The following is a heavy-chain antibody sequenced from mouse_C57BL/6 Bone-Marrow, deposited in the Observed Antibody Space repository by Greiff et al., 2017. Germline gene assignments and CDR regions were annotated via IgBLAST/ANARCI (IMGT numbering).Heavy chain of an antibody. V-gene: IGHV1-47*01. Sequence: VKLVESGAELVKPGASVKMSCKASGYTFTTYPIEWMKQNHGKSLEWIGNFHPYNDDTKYNEKFKGKATLTVEKSSNTVYLELSRLTSDDSAVYYCARSSTFFYYLDYWGQGTTLTVSS. CDR3: ARSSTFFYYLDY. J-gene: IGHJ2*01. CDR2: FHPYNDDT. CDR1: GYTFTTYP. D-gene: IGHD5-1*01.